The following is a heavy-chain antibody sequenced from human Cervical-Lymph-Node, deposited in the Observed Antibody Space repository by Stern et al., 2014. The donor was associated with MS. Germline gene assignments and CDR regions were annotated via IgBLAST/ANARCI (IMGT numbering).Heavy chain of an antibody. V-gene: IGHV3-72*01. CDR2: IRNKGSSYTT. J-gene: IGHJ5*02. Sequence: EVHLVESGGGLVQPGGSLRLSCEASGFTFSDSFMDWVRQAPGKGLEWVGRIRNKGSSYTTQYVASVEGRVTLSRDDLKNSVFLQMNSLKTEDTAVFYCAKHADSAGGAWGQGTLVTVSS. D-gene: IGHD3-10*01. CDR1: GFTFSDSF. CDR3: AKHADSAGGA.